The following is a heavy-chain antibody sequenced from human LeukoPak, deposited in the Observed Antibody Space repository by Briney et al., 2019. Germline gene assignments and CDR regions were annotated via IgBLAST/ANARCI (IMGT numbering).Heavy chain of an antibody. CDR2: ISYDGSNK. Sequence: GGSLRLSCAASGFTFSSYAMHWVRQAPGKGLEWVAVISYDGSNKYYADSVKGRFTISRDNSKNTLYLQMNSLRAEDTAVYYCARGGDILTGYYIYYYYYGMDVWGQGTTVTVSS. J-gene: IGHJ6*02. CDR3: ARGGDILTGYYIYYYYYGMDV. D-gene: IGHD3-9*01. CDR1: GFTFSSYA. V-gene: IGHV3-30*04.